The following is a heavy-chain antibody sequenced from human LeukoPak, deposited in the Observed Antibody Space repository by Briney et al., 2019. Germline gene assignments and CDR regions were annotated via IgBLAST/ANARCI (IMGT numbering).Heavy chain of an antibody. D-gene: IGHD2-2*01. Sequence: GASVKVSCKASGYTFTSYYMHWVRQAPGQGLEWMGIINPSGGSTSYAQKFQGRVTMTRDTSTSTVYMELSSLRSEDTAVYYCARDRRVVVPAAECGMDVWGKGTTVTVSS. CDR2: INPSGGST. CDR3: ARDRRVVVPAAECGMDV. V-gene: IGHV1-46*01. CDR1: GYTFTSYY. J-gene: IGHJ6*04.